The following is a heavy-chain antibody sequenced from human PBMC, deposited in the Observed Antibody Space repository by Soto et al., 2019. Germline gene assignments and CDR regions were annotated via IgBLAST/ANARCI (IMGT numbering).Heavy chain of an antibody. CDR1: GYTFTGYA. D-gene: IGHD6-19*01. J-gene: IGHJ4*02. V-gene: IGHV1-3*01. CDR3: ARAVAVPADFDY. CDR2: INAGNGNT. Sequence: AASVKVSCKASGYTFTGYAMHWVRQAPGQRLEWMGWINAGNGNTKYSQKFQGRVTITRDTSASTAYMELSSLRFEDTAVYYCARAVAVPADFDYWGQGTLVTVSS.